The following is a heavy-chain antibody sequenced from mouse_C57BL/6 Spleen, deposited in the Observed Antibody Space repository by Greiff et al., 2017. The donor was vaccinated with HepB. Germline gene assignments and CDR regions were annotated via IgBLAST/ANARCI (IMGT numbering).Heavy chain of an antibody. CDR3: ARSGGWLLRGAMDY. J-gene: IGHJ4*01. Sequence: VQLQQPGAELVRPGSSMKLSCKASGYTFTSYWMHWVKQRPIQGLEWIGNIDPSDSETHYNQKFKDKATLTVDKSSSTAYMQLSSLTSEDSAVYYCARSGGWLLRGAMDYWGQGTSVTVSS. CDR1: GYTFTSYW. D-gene: IGHD2-3*01. V-gene: IGHV1-52*01. CDR2: IDPSDSET.